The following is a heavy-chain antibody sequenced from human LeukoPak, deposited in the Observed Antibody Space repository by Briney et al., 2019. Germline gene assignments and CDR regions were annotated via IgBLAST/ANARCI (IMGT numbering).Heavy chain of an antibody. CDR2: LLYDGNTK. J-gene: IGHJ6*03. Sequence: PGGTLRLSCAASGFSLSNYGMHSVRQAPGTALEGVAALLYDGNTKHYADSVKGRFTISRDISKNTFYLQMNSLTAEDTAVYYCARDHRPEIQYYYMDVWGKGTTVAVSS. CDR3: ARDHRPEIQYYYMDV. D-gene: IGHD1-14*01. V-gene: IGHV3-33*01. CDR1: GFSLSNYG.